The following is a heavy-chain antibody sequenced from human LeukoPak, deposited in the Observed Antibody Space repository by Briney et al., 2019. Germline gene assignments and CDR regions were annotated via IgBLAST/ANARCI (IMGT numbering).Heavy chain of an antibody. CDR3: ARVHYYDNNWWFDP. CDR2: INHSGST. J-gene: IGHJ5*02. D-gene: IGHD3-22*01. Sequence: SETLSLTCAVYVGSFSAYYWTWIRQPPGKGLEWMGEINHSGSTNCNPSLKSRVTMSVDTSKNQFSLKLSSVTAADTAVYYCARVHYYDNNWWFDPWGQGTLVTVSS. V-gene: IGHV4-34*01. CDR1: VGSFSAYY.